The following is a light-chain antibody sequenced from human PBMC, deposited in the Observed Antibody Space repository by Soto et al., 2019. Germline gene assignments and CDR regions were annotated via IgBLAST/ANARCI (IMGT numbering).Light chain of an antibody. J-gene: IGLJ3*02. V-gene: IGLV2-23*01. CDR3: CSYAGSSTWV. CDR2: EGS. Sequence: QSALAQPASVSGSPGQSITISCTGTSSDIGRYDLVSWYQQYPGKAPKLIIYEGSKRPSGVSNRFSGSKSGNTASLTISGLQAEDEADYYCCSYAGSSTWVFGGGTKVTVL. CDR1: SSDIGRYDL.